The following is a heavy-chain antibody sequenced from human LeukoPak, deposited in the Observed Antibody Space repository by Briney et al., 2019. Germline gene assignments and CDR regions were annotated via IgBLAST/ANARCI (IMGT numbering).Heavy chain of an antibody. CDR1: GGSISSSSYY. D-gene: IGHD2-2*01. CDR3: ARVVRPTTVVVVPAAMDYFDY. Sequence: SETLSLTCTVSGGSISSSSYYWGWIRQPPGKGLEWIGSIFYSGSTYYNPSLKSRVTISVDTSKNQFSLKLSSVAAADTAVYFCARVVRPTTVVVVPAAMDYFDYWGRGTLVTVSS. V-gene: IGHV4-39*07. J-gene: IGHJ4*02. CDR2: IFYSGST.